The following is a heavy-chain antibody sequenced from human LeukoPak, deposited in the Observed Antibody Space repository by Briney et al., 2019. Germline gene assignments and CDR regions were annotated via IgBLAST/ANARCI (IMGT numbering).Heavy chain of an antibody. D-gene: IGHD2-2*01. Sequence: SVKVSCKASGGTFSSYAISWVRQAPGQGLEWMGGIIPIFGTANYAQKFQGRVTITADESTSTAYMELSSLRSEDTAVYYCARGPLCSSTSCPGMVGWFDPWGQGTLVAVSS. CDR3: ARGPLCSSTSCPGMVGWFDP. CDR2: IIPIFGTA. J-gene: IGHJ5*02. CDR1: GGTFSSYA. V-gene: IGHV1-69*13.